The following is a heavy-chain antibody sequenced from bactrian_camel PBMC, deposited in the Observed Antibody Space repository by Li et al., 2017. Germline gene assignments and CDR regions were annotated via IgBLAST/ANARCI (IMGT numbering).Heavy chain of an antibody. D-gene: IGHD1*01. V-gene: IGHV3S53*01. CDR3: AADRLACLRDNWAEPRGYIS. Sequence: QVQLVESGGGSVQVGGSLNLSCAASGDIDSSCQMGWYRQTPGKGPLDRELVAAILTDGTTTYSDSVKGRVTISQDKAKNTLSLQMNGLKTEDTAVYYCAADRLACLRDNWAEPRGYISWGQGTQVTVS. CDR1: GDIDSSCQ. CDR2: ILTDGTT. J-gene: IGHJ6*01.